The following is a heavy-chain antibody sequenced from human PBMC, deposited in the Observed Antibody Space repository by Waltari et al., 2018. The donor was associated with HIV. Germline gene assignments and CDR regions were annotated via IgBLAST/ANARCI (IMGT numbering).Heavy chain of an antibody. D-gene: IGHD3-10*01. CDR1: GSNFTKHA. CDR3: ARDSGSTRSFDS. Sequence: QVQLVQSGSELKKPGASVKVSCQASGSNFTKHAINWVRQAPGQGLEWMGWINPNTGIPTYAQGFTGRFVFSLDTSVSTAFLQISSLKAEDTAVFYCARDSGSTRSFDSWGQGALVTVSS. J-gene: IGHJ4*02. V-gene: IGHV7-4-1*02. CDR2: INPNTGIP.